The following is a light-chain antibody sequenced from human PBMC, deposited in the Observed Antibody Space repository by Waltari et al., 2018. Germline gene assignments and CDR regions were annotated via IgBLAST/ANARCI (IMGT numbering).Light chain of an antibody. CDR2: GAS. J-gene: IGKJ2*01. CDR3: QQYGSWYI. V-gene: IGKV3-20*01. CDR1: QSVASNH. Sequence: EVVLTQSPGTLSLSPGERATLSCRASQSVASNHLAWYQQKPGQAPRPLIYGASSRVTGIPDRFSGSGSGTDFTLTISRLEPEDFAVYYCQQYGSWYIFGQGTKLEIK.